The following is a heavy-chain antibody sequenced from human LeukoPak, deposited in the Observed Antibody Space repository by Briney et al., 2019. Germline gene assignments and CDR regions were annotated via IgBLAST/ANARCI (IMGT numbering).Heavy chain of an antibody. CDR3: TTYISGWANYFDC. J-gene: IGHJ4*02. D-gene: IGHD6-19*01. CDR2: IKSKTHGETT. Sequence: PGGSLGLSCAASGFTFSNAWMSWVRQAPGKGLEWVGRIKSKTHGETTDYAAPVKGRFTISRDDSKNTLYLQMNSLKTEDTAVYYCTTYISGWANYFDCWGQGTLVTVSS. CDR1: GFTFSNAW. V-gene: IGHV3-15*01.